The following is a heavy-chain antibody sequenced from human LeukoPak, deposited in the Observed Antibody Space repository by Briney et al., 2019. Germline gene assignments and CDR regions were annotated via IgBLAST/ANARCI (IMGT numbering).Heavy chain of an antibody. D-gene: IGHD6-13*01. Sequence: APGRVSCTPSRYTVTRYEINWVRQAAGHGLEWMGWINPNSGNTGYAQKFQGRVTITRNTPISTAYMELSSLRAEDTAVYYCARVYSSSWYGYYYIDVWGKGITVTVSS. CDR3: ARVYSSSWYGYYYIDV. J-gene: IGHJ6*03. V-gene: IGHV1-8*03. CDR1: RYTVTRYE. CDR2: INPNSGNT.